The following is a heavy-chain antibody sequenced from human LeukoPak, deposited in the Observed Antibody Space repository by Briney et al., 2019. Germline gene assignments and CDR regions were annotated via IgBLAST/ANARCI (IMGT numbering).Heavy chain of an antibody. CDR1: GYSISSGYY. V-gene: IGHV4-38-2*02. D-gene: IGHD1-26*01. Sequence: SETLSLTCTGSGYSISSGYYWGWIRQPPVKGLEWIGNIYYSGSTYYNASLQSRVTISIDTSKNQFSLRRNSVTAADTAMYYCAKSGGYGLIDYWGQGTLVTVSS. CDR2: IYYSGST. CDR3: AKSGGYGLIDY. J-gene: IGHJ4*02.